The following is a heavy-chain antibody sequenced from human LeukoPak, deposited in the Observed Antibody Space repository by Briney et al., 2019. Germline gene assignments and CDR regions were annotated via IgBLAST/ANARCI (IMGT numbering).Heavy chain of an antibody. CDR1: GFTFSSYS. V-gene: IGHV3-21*01. Sequence: GGSLRLSCAASGFTFSSYSMNWVRQAPGKWLEWVSSISSSSSYIYYADSVKGRFTISRDNAKNSLYLQMNSLRAEDTAVYYCARDRPNYYGSDGHYYRRDGDYSGRGTLVSVSS. J-gene: IGHJ4*02. CDR3: ARDRPNYYGSDGHYYRRDGDY. CDR2: ISSSSSYI. D-gene: IGHD3-22*01.